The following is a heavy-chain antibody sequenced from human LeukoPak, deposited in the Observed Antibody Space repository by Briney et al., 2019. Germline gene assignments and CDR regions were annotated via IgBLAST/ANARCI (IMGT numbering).Heavy chain of an antibody. Sequence: GGSLRLSCAASGFTFSSYGMHWVRQAPGKGLGWVAFIRYDGSNKYYADSVKGRFTISRDNSKNTLYLQMNSLRAEDTAVYYCANSEIQQIDYWGQGTLVTVSP. CDR1: GFTFSSYG. CDR3: ANSEIQQIDY. J-gene: IGHJ4*02. V-gene: IGHV3-30*02. CDR2: IRYDGSNK. D-gene: IGHD1-14*01.